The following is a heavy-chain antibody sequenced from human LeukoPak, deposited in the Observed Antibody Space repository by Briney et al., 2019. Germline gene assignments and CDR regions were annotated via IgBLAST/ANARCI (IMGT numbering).Heavy chain of an antibody. CDR3: ARDSGTTGEVKFDP. CDR2: IYNGGII. Sequence: SETLSLTCTVSGDSISRYYWSWIRQPAGKGLEWIWRIYNGGIITYNPSLKSRVNMSIDTSNKQCSLRLRFVTAADTAVYYCARDSGTTGEVKFDPWGQGTLVTVSS. V-gene: IGHV4-4*07. CDR1: GDSISRYY. J-gene: IGHJ5*02. D-gene: IGHD3-10*01.